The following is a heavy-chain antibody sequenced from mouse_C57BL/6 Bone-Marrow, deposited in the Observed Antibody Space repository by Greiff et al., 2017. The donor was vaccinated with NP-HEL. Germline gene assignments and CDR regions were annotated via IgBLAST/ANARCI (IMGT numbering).Heavy chain of an antibody. CDR3: ARDLRVAY. CDR1: GFTFSDYG. Sequence: EVKLVESGGGLVKPGGSLKLSCAASGFTFSDYGMHWVRQAPEQGLEWVAYISSGSSTIYYADTVKGRFTISRDNATNTLFLQMTSLRSEDTAMYYCARDLRVAYWGQGTLVTVSA. CDR2: ISSGSSTI. J-gene: IGHJ3*01. V-gene: IGHV5-17*01.